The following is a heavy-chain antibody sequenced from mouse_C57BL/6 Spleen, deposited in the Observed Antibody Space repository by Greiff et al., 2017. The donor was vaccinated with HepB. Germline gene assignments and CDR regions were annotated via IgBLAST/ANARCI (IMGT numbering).Heavy chain of an antibody. V-gene: IGHV1-61*01. D-gene: IGHD5-5*01. Sequence: QVQLQQPGAELVRPGSSVKLSCEASGYTFTSYWMDWVKQRPGQGLEWIGNIYPSDSETHYNQKFKDKATLTVDKSSSTAYMQLSSLTSEDSAVYYCARGGLANYVDYWGQGTTLTVSS. J-gene: IGHJ2*01. CDR1: GYTFTSYW. CDR3: ARGGLANYVDY. CDR2: IYPSDSET.